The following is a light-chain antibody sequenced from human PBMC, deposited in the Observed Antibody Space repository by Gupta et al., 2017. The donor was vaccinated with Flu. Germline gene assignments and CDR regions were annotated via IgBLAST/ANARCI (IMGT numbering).Light chain of an antibody. V-gene: IGKV1-39*01. CDR1: QSISSY. CDR2: AAS. J-gene: IGKJ1*01. Sequence: DIQMTKSPSSLSASVGDRVTITCRANQSISSYLNWYQQKPGKAPKLLIYAASSLQSGVPSRFSGSGSGTDFTLTISRLQPEDFATYYCQQSDSTPWTFGQGTKVEIK. CDR3: QQSDSTPWT.